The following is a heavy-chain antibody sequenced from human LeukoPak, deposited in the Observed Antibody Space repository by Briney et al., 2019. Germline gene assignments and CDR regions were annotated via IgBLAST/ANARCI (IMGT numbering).Heavy chain of an antibody. CDR2: INAGNGNT. CDR1: GYTFTSYA. V-gene: IGHV1-3*01. D-gene: IGHD3-10*01. Sequence: GASVKVSCKAPGYTFTSYAMHWVRQAPGQRLEWMGWINAGNGNTKYSQKFQGRVTITRDTSASTAYMELSSLRSEDTAVYYCARSVLLWFGDPTPTLDYWGQGTLVTVSS. CDR3: ARSVLLWFGDPTPTLDY. J-gene: IGHJ4*02.